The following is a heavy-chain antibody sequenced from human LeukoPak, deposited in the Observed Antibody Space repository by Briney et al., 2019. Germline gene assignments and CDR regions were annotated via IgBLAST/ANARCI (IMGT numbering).Heavy chain of an antibody. Sequence: GGSLRLSCVASGFTFSSRDWMTWVRQAPGKGLEWVSYISSSGSTIYYADSVKGRFTISRDNAKNSLYLQMNSLRAEDTAVYYCARDLYSSGWYMDYWGQGTLVTVSS. J-gene: IGHJ4*02. CDR2: ISSSGSTI. D-gene: IGHD6-19*01. CDR1: GFTFSSRDW. V-gene: IGHV3-48*04. CDR3: ARDLYSSGWYMDY.